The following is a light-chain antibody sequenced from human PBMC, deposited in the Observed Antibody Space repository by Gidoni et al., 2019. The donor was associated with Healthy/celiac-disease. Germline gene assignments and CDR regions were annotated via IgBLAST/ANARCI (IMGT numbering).Light chain of an antibody. Sequence: SYVLTQPPSVSVAPGQTARITCGGINIGSKSVHWYQQRPGQAPVLVVYDDSDRPSGIPERFSGSNSGNTATLTISRVEAGDEADYSCQVWDSSSDHPGVFGGGTKLTVL. J-gene: IGLJ3*02. V-gene: IGLV3-21*02. CDR1: NIGSKS. CDR3: QVWDSSSDHPGV. CDR2: DDS.